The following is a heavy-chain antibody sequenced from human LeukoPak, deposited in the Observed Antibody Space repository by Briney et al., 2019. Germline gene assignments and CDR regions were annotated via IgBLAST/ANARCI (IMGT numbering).Heavy chain of an antibody. Sequence: SETLSLTCAVYGGSFSGYYWSWIRQPPGQGLEWIGYIYYSGSTYYNPSLKSRVTISVDTSKNQFSLKLSSVTAADTAVYYCARAVRVVVVAAGYFDYWGQGTLVTVSS. CDR1: GGSFSGYY. CDR2: IYYSGST. D-gene: IGHD2-15*01. J-gene: IGHJ4*02. V-gene: IGHV4-34*09. CDR3: ARAVRVVVVAAGYFDY.